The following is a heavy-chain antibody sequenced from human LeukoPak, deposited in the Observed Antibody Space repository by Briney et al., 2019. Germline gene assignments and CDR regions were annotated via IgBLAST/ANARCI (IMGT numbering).Heavy chain of an antibody. V-gene: IGHV3-21*01. CDR2: ISSSSSYI. CDR1: GFTFSSYS. J-gene: IGHJ6*02. CDR3: AREGTQLTHYYYYGMDV. D-gene: IGHD6-13*01. Sequence: PGGSLRLSCAASGFTFSSYSMNWVRQAPGKGLEWVSSISSSSSYIYYADSVKGRFTISRDNAKNSLYLQMNSLRAEDTAVYYCAREGTQLTHYYYYGMDVWGQGTTVTVSS.